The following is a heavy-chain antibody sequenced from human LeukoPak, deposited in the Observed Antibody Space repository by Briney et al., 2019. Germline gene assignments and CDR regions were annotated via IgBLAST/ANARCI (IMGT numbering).Heavy chain of an antibody. Sequence: GASVKVSCKASGYTFTSYGISWVRQAPGQGLEWMGWISAYNGNTNYAQKLQGRVTMTRNTSINTAYMELSSLRSDDTAVYYCAREPIVGAPSGDYWGQGTLVTVSS. J-gene: IGHJ4*02. CDR1: GYTFTSYG. V-gene: IGHV1-18*01. D-gene: IGHD1-26*01. CDR2: ISAYNGNT. CDR3: AREPIVGAPSGDY.